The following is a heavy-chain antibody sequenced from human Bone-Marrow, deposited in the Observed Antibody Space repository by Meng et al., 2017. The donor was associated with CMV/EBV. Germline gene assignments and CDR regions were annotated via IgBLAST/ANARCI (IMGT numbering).Heavy chain of an antibody. D-gene: IGHD2-15*01. J-gene: IGHJ4*02. Sequence: GESLKISCSASGFTFTNYAMNWVRQAPGKGLDWVSVISGTATDTFYADSVKGRFTISRDNSKNTIYLQMNSLRAEDTAVYYCARRLGYCSGDTCYHNPEFDYWGQGTLVTVSS. CDR3: ARRLGYCSGDTCYHNPEFDY. CDR2: ISGTATDT. CDR1: GFTFTNYA. V-gene: IGHV3-23*01.